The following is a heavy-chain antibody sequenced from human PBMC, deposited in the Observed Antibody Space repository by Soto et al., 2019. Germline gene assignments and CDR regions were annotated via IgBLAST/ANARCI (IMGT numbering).Heavy chain of an antibody. CDR3: ARNSFSTSSYNFLDP. CDR2: IYDSGST. CDR1: GGSISSSSYY. J-gene: IGHJ5*02. V-gene: IGHV4-39*07. Sequence: PSETLSLTCTVSGGSISSSSYYWGWIRQPPGKGLEWIGSIYDSGSTYYNPSLKSRVTISVDKSKNQFSLQLRSLTAADTAVYYCARNSFSTSSYNFLDPWGQGALVTVSS. D-gene: IGHD6-6*01.